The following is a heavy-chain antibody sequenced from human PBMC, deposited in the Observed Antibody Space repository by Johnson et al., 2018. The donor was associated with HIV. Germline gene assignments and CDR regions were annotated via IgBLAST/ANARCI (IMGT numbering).Heavy chain of an antibody. J-gene: IGHJ3*02. V-gene: IGHV3-30*04. Sequence: QVQLVESGGGVVQPGRSLRLSCAVSGFTFSSYAMHWVRQAPGKGLEWVTVISYDGRNKYYADSVKCRFTISRDNAKNSLYLQMNSLRAEDTAVYYCASPKTPTRVVRGAFDIWGQGTMVTVSS. CDR2: ISYDGRNK. CDR1: GFTFSSYA. D-gene: IGHD3-10*01. CDR3: ASPKTPTRVVRGAFDI.